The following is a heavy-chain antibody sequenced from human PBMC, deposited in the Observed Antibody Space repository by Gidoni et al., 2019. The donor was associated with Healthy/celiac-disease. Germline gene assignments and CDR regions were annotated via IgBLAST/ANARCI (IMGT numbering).Heavy chain of an antibody. CDR1: GGTFSSYA. CDR2: IIPIFGTE. V-gene: IGHV1-69*01. Sequence: QVQLVQSGAAVKKPGSSVQVSCTASGGTFSSYAISWVRQAPGQGLEWMGVIIPIFGTENYAQKFQGRVTITADESTSTAYMELSSLRSEDTAVYDCASNKRGYSYGTFDYWGQGTLVTVSS. D-gene: IGHD5-18*01. J-gene: IGHJ4*02. CDR3: ASNKRGYSYGTFDY.